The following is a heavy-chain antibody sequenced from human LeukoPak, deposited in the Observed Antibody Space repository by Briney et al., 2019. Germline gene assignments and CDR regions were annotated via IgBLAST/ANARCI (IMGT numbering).Heavy chain of an antibody. J-gene: IGHJ5*02. Sequence: GASVKVSCKASGGTFISYAISWVRQAPGQGLEWMGWMNPNSGNTGYAQKFQGRVTITRNTSISTAYMELSSLRSEDTAVYYCARVGYSGYDYGNWFDPWGQGTLVTVSS. CDR2: MNPNSGNT. CDR3: ARVGYSGYDYGNWFDP. D-gene: IGHD5-12*01. V-gene: IGHV1-8*03. CDR1: GGTFISYA.